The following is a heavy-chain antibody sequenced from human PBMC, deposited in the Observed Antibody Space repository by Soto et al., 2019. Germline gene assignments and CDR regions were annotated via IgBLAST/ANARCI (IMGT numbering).Heavy chain of an antibody. D-gene: IGHD5-12*01. Sequence: GGSLRLSCAASGFTFNNFAMSWVRQAPGMGLEWVSTVSGRSATTYSADSVKGRFTISRDNSKNTLLLQMNSLRAEDTAVYFCAKGYSDSPKNSFDSWGQGALVTVSS. CDR2: VSGRSATT. V-gene: IGHV3-23*01. J-gene: IGHJ4*02. CDR3: AKGYSDSPKNSFDS. CDR1: GFTFNNFA.